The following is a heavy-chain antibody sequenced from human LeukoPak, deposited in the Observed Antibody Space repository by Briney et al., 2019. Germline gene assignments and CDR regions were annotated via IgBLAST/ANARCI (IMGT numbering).Heavy chain of an antibody. J-gene: IGHJ4*02. CDR2: INHSGST. CDR1: GGSFSGYY. Sequence: SETLSLTCAVYGGSFSGYYWSWIRQPPGKGLEWIGEINHSGSTNYNPSLKSRVTISVDTSKNQFSRQLSSVTAADTAVYYCARARNTPYCYGSGSYNDYWGQGTLVTVSS. CDR3: ARARNTPYCYGSGSYNDY. V-gene: IGHV4-34*01. D-gene: IGHD3-10*01.